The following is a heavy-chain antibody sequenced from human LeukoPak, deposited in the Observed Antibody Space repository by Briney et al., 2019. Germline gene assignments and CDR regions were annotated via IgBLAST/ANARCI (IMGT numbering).Heavy chain of an antibody. CDR3: ARGISAVAPRTFDL. CDR1: GFTFSSYA. J-gene: IGHJ3*01. V-gene: IGHV3-48*04. D-gene: IGHD6-19*01. CDR2: IGSSSLII. Sequence: GGSLRLSCAASGFTFSSYAMHWVRQAPGKGLEWVSYIGSSSLIIYYADSVKGRFTISRDNAKNSLYLQMNRLRADDMAVYYCARGISAVAPRTFDLWGRGTMVTVSS.